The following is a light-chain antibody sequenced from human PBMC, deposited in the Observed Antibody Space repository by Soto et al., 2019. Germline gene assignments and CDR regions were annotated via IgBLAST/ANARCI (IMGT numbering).Light chain of an antibody. CDR3: QQYNNWPFT. CDR2: GAS. Sequence: EIVMTQSPATLSVSPVERATLSCRASQSVSSNLAWYQQKPGQAPRLLIYGASTRATGIPAWFSGSGSGTEFTLTISSLQSEDFAVYYCQQYNNWPFTFGPGTKVDIK. CDR1: QSVSSN. J-gene: IGKJ3*01. V-gene: IGKV3-15*01.